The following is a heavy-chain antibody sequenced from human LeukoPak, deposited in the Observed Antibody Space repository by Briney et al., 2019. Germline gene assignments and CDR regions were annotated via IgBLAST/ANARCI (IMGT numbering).Heavy chain of an antibody. CDR3: ARGNLNYYDSRGYLIR. D-gene: IGHD3-22*01. J-gene: IGHJ4*02. CDR1: GGSFSGYY. Sequence: SETLSLTCAVYGGSFSGYYWSWIRQPPGKGLEWIGEINHSGSTNYNPSLKSQVTISVDTSKNQFSLKLSSVTAADTAVYYCARGNLNYYDSRGYLIRWGQGTLVTVSS. CDR2: INHSGST. V-gene: IGHV4-34*01.